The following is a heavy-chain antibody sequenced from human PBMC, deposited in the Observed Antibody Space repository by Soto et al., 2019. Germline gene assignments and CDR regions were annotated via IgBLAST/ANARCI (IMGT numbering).Heavy chain of an antibody. CDR3: AIEPYTSENWFDP. Sequence: QVQLVQSGAEVKRPGASVKVSCKASGYAFTSYSVHWLRQAPRQRLEWMGWINTDNGDTQYSQNLQGRVTFTRDTFASTAYMELSSLQSDDTAVYYCAIEPYTSENWFDPWGQGTLVTVSS. D-gene: IGHD1-1*01. J-gene: IGHJ5*02. V-gene: IGHV1-3*04. CDR2: INTDNGDT. CDR1: GYAFTSYS.